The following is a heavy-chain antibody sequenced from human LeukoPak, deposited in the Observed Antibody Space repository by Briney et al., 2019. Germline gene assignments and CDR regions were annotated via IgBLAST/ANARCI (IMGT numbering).Heavy chain of an antibody. V-gene: IGHV1-69*13. CDR3: AREWFGGYSYGFLDY. D-gene: IGHD5-18*01. Sequence: SVKVSCKASGGTFSSYAISWVRQAPGQGLEWMGGIIPIFGTANYAQKFQGRVTITADESTSTAYMELSGLRSEDTAVYYCAREWFGGYSYGFLDYWGQGTLVTVSS. J-gene: IGHJ4*02. CDR2: IIPIFGTA. CDR1: GGTFSSYA.